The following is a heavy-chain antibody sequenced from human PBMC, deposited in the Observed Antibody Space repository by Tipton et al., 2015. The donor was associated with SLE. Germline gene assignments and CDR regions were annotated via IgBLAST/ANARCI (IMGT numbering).Heavy chain of an antibody. CDR2: ISWNSGGI. J-gene: IGHJ5*02. CDR1: GFAFDDFA. CDR3: ARVLGATTTPNWFDP. D-gene: IGHD1-26*01. Sequence: SLRLSCAASGFAFDDFAMEWVRQTPGKGLEWVSGISWNSGGIYYATSVKGRFTNSRDNAKNSLYLQMNSLRAKDTAVYYCARVLGATTTPNWFDPWGQGTLVTVSS. V-gene: IGHV3-9*01.